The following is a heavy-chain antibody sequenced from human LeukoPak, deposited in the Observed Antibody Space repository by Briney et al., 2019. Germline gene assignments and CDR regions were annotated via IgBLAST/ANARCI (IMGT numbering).Heavy chain of an antibody. CDR1: GGSISSYY. D-gene: IGHD3-10*01. V-gene: IGHV4-4*07. CDR3: ARYVTYGSGKYYFDY. Sequence: SETLSLTCTVSGGSISSYYWSWIRQPAGKGLEWIGRIYTSGSTNYNPSLKSRVTISVDTSMNQISLRLSSVTAADTAVYFCARYVTYGSGKYYFDYWGQGSLVTVSS. CDR2: IYTSGST. J-gene: IGHJ4*02.